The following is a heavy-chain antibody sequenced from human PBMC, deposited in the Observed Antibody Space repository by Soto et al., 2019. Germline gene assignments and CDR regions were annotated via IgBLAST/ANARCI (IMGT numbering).Heavy chain of an antibody. D-gene: IGHD6-13*01. CDR3: ARDIQGIAAAGTAYYYYGMDV. CDR1: GGSISSGGYY. CDR2: IYYSGST. V-gene: IGHV4-31*03. Sequence: PSETLSLTCTVSGGSISSGGYYWSWTRQHPGKGLEWIGYIYYSGSTYYNPSLKSRVTISVDTSKNQFSLKLSTVTAADTAVYYCARDIQGIAAAGTAYYYYGMDVWGQGTTVTVSS. J-gene: IGHJ6*02.